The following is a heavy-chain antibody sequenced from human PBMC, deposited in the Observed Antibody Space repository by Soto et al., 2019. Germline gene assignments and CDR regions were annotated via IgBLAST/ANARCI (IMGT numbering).Heavy chain of an antibody. CDR3: ARGGYCSGGSCYSFAFDI. CDR2: IYYSGST. D-gene: IGHD2-15*01. V-gene: IGHV4-39*01. J-gene: IGHJ3*02. CDR1: GGSISSSSYY. Sequence: SETLSLTCTVSGGSISSSSYYWGWIRQPPGKGLEWIGGIYYSGSTYYNPSLKSRVTISVDTSKNQFSLKLSSVTAADTAVYYCARGGYCSGGSCYSFAFDIWGQGTMVTVSS.